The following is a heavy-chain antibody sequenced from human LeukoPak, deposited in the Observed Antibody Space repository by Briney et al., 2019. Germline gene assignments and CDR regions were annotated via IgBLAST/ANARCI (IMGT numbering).Heavy chain of an antibody. Sequence: ASVKVSCKASGYTFTSYSLHWVRQAPGQGLEWMGIISPSGGSSSYAQKFQDRVTMTRDTSTSTGYMELSSLRSEDTAVYYCARGPGYTSAYTALTYFDYWGQGTLVTVSS. D-gene: IGHD6-19*01. J-gene: IGHJ4*02. V-gene: IGHV1-46*01. CDR1: GYTFTSYS. CDR2: ISPSGGSS. CDR3: ARGPGYTSAYTALTYFDY.